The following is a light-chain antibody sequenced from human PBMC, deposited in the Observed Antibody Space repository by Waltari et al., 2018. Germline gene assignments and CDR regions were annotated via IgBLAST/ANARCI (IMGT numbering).Light chain of an antibody. J-gene: IGLJ2*01. Sequence: QLVLTQSPSASASLGASVKLTCTLSSGHSSHAIAWHQRQPAKGPRYLMRLNSDGSHTKGDGFPHRFSGSSSGAERYLTISSLQSEDEADYYCQTWATGIRVFGGGTKLTVL. CDR1: SGHSSHA. CDR2: LNSDGSH. CDR3: QTWATGIRV. V-gene: IGLV4-69*01.